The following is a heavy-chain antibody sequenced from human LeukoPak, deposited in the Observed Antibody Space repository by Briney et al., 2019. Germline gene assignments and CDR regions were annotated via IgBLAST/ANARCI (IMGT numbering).Heavy chain of an antibody. J-gene: IGHJ6*02. CDR2: SHYSGST. Sequence: SETLSLTCSVSGGSISTYYWTWIRQPPGKGLEWIGFSHYSGSTNYNPSLKSRVTISVDPSTNQFSLKLNSVTAADTAICYCARAPRGESDAASGFYGVDVWGQGTTVTVSS. CDR3: ARAPRGESDAASGFYGVDV. CDR1: GGSISTYY. V-gene: IGHV4-59*01. D-gene: IGHD3-22*01.